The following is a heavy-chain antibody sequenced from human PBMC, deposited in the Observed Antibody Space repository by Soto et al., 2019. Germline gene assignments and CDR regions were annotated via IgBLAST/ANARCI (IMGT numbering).Heavy chain of an antibody. CDR1: GYTFTGYY. Sequence: QVQLVQSGAEVKKPGASVKVSCKASGYTFTGYYMHWVRQAPGQGLEWMGWINPNSGGTNYAQKLQGRLTMTRDTPISTAYLELSRLRSDHTAGYYCTRVYYDSSCHDAFDIWGQGKMVTGSS. D-gene: IGHD3-22*01. CDR2: INPNSGGT. J-gene: IGHJ3*02. V-gene: IGHV1-2*02. CDR3: TRVYYDSSCHDAFDI.